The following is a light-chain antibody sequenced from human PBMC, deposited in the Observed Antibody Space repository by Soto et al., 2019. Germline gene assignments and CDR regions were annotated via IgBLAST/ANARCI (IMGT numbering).Light chain of an antibody. CDR3: QQYGSSRGT. V-gene: IGKV3-20*01. Sequence: EIVMKQSPATLSVSPGERATLSCRASQSVSSNLAWYQQKPGQAPRLLIYGASSRATGIPDRFSGSGSGTDFTLTISRLEPEDFAVYYCQQYGSSRGTFGQGTKVDIK. J-gene: IGKJ1*01. CDR1: QSVSSN. CDR2: GAS.